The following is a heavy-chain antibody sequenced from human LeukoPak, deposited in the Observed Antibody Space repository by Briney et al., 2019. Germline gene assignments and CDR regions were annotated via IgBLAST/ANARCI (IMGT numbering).Heavy chain of an antibody. CDR1: GFTFSNYD. D-gene: IGHD1-7*01. CDR2: ITSSGDVT. CDR3: AKYRGMTGTSELDY. J-gene: IGHJ4*02. V-gene: IGHV3-23*01. Sequence: GGSLRLSCVVSGFTFSNYDMTWVRQPPGKGLEWVSSITSSGDVTFYSDSVKGRFTISRDNSQNTLYLQMNSLRAEDTAIYFCAKYRGMTGTSELDYWGQGTLVTVSS.